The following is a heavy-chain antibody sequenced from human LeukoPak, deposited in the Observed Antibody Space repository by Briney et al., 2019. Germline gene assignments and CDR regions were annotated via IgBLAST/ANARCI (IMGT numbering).Heavy chain of an antibody. Sequence: EASVKVSCKASGGTFSSYAISWVRPAPGQGLEWMGGIIPIFGTANYAQKFQGRVTITADKSTSTAYMELSSLRSEDTAVYYCARGGLAAAGSVWFDPWGQGTLVTVSS. J-gene: IGHJ5*02. CDR2: IIPIFGTA. D-gene: IGHD6-13*01. CDR1: GGTFSSYA. V-gene: IGHV1-69*06. CDR3: ARGGLAAAGSVWFDP.